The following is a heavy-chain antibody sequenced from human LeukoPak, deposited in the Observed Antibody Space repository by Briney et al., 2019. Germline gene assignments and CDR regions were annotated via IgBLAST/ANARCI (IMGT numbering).Heavy chain of an antibody. D-gene: IGHD1-26*01. J-gene: IGHJ4*02. CDR3: ARDLGGIYFDY. Sequence: MASETLSLTCTVSDASISGYYWSWIRQPPGKGLEWIGSIHFSGSTNYNPSLRSRVTISADTSKNQLSLKLSSVTAADTAVYYCARDLGGIYFDYWGQGTLVTVSS. V-gene: IGHV4-59*01. CDR2: IHFSGST. CDR1: DASISGYY.